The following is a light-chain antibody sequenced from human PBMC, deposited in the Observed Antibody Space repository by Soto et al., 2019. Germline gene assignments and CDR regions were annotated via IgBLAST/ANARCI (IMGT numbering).Light chain of an antibody. CDR3: GTWDSSLSGAV. J-gene: IGLJ3*02. CDR1: SSNIGNNF. Sequence: QSVLTQPPSVSAAPGQRVTISCSGSSSNIGNNFVSWYQQLPGTAPKLLIYDHSNRPSGIPDRFSGSKSGTSATLGITGLQTGDEADYYCGTWDSSLSGAVFGGGTKLTVL. CDR2: DHS. V-gene: IGLV1-51*01.